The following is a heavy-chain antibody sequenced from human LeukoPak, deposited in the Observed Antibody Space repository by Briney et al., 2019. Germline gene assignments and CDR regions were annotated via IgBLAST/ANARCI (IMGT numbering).Heavy chain of an antibody. CDR3: ARAPMVRGVTFDY. CDR1: GGSINNYY. CDR2: IYTRGST. V-gene: IGHV4-4*07. D-gene: IGHD3-10*01. J-gene: IGHJ4*02. Sequence: PSETLSLTCTVSGGSINNYYWSWIRQPAGKGLEWIGRIYTRGSTNYNPSLKSRVTISVDTSKNQFSLKLSSVTAADTAVYYCARAPMVRGVTFDYWGQGTLVTVSS.